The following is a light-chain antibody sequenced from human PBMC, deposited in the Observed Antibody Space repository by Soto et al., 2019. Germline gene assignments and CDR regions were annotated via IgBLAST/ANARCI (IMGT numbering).Light chain of an antibody. CDR2: AAS. CDR3: QQYYSYPRT. J-gene: IGKJ1*01. V-gene: IGKV1-8*01. CDR1: QGISSY. Sequence: AIQMTQSPSSLSASVGDRVTITCRASQGISSYLAWYQQKPGKVPKLLIYAASTLQSGVPSRFSGSGSGTDFTLTISCLQSEDFATYYCQQYYSYPRTFGQGTKVDIK.